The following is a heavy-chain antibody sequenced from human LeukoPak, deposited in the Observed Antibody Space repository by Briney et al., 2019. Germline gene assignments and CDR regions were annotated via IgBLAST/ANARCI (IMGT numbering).Heavy chain of an antibody. CDR1: GFTVSSNS. J-gene: IGHJ4*02. CDR2: ISGSGVST. Sequence: GGSLRLSCTVSGFTVSSNSMSWVRQAPGKGLEWVSTISGSGVSTYYADSVKGRFTISRDKSKNTLYLQMNSLRAEDTAVYYCAKYHGENLDPNAFDYWGQGTLVTVSS. V-gene: IGHV3-23*01. CDR3: AKYHGENLDPNAFDY. D-gene: IGHD4-17*01.